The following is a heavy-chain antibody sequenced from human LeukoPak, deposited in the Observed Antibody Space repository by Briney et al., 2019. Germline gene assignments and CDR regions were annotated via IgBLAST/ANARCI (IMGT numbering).Heavy chain of an antibody. D-gene: IGHD4-23*01. CDR3: ARGVRAAYYYYYMDV. CDR1: GGSISSYY. V-gene: IGHV4-59*01. J-gene: IGHJ6*03. Sequence: PSETLSLTCTVSGGSISSYYWSWIRQPPGKGLEWIGYIYYSGSTNYNPSLKRRVTISVGTSKNQFSLKLSSVTAADTAVYYCARGVRAAYYYYYMDVWGKGTTVTVSS. CDR2: IYYSGST.